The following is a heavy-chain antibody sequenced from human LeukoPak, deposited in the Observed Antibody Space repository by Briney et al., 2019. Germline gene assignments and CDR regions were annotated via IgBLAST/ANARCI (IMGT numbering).Heavy chain of an antibody. CDR1: GFTFSTYG. CDR3: VKEHDY. J-gene: IGHJ4*02. V-gene: IGHV3-30*02. CDR2: IWYDGSNK. Sequence: PGGSLRLSCAASGFTFSTYGMHWVRQAPGKGLEWVAVIWYDGSNKYADSVKGRFTISRDNSKNTLYLQMSSLRPEDTAVYYCVKEHDYWGQGTLVTVSS.